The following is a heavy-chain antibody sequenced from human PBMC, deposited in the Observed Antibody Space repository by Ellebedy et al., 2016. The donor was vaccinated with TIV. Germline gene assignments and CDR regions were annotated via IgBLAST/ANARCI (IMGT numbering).Heavy chain of an antibody. J-gene: IGHJ4*02. D-gene: IGHD6-19*01. CDR1: GFTFSSYS. Sequence: GESLKISCAASGFTFSSYSMTWVRQAPGKGLEWVSSISSSSSYIYYADSVKGRFTISRDNAKNSLYLQMNSLRAEDTAVYYCARLGSSGWYSDYWGQGTLVTVSS. CDR3: ARLGSSGWYSDY. V-gene: IGHV3-21*01. CDR2: ISSSSSYI.